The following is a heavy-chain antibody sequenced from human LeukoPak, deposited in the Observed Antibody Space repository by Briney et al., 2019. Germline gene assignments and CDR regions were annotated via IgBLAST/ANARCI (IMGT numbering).Heavy chain of an antibody. J-gene: IGHJ6*02. Sequence: PGRSLRLSCAASGFTFSSYGMHWVRQAPGKGLEWVAVILYDGSNKYYADSVKGRFTISRDNSKNTLYLQMNSLRAEDTAVYYCAKEGREDGDYPYGMDVWGQGTTVTVSS. V-gene: IGHV3-30*18. D-gene: IGHD4-17*01. CDR3: AKEGREDGDYPYGMDV. CDR1: GFTFSSYG. CDR2: ILYDGSNK.